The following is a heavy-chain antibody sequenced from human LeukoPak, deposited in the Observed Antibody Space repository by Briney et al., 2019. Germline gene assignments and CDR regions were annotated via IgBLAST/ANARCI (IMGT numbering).Heavy chain of an antibody. CDR3: AREFYYDSSFSFDI. CDR1: GGSISNHY. Sequence: SETLSLTCTVPGGSISNHYWSWVRQPPGRGLEWIGYIYYSGSPKYNPSLKSRVTISVDTSKNQFSLKLSSVTAADTAVYYCAREFYYDSSFSFDIWGQGTMVTVSS. D-gene: IGHD3-22*01. J-gene: IGHJ3*02. CDR2: IYYSGSP. V-gene: IGHV4-59*11.